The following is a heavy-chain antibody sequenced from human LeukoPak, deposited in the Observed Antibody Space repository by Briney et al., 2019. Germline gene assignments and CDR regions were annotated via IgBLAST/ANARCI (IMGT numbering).Heavy chain of an antibody. V-gene: IGHV3-23*01. CDR1: GFTFSTYA. CDR2: ISGSGSGT. D-gene: IGHD6-19*01. Sequence: GGSLRLSCAASGFTFSTYAMSWVRQAPGKGLEWVSAISGSGSGTFYADSVKGRFTISRDNSKNTLYLQMNSLRAEDTAVYYCAKQEVATVAPFDCWGQGTLVTVSS. CDR3: AKQEVATVAPFDC. J-gene: IGHJ4*02.